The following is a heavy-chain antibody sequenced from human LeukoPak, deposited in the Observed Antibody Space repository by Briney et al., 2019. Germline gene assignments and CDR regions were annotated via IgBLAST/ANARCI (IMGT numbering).Heavy chain of an antibody. CDR2: IYYSGST. J-gene: IGHJ5*02. CDR3: ARHVGYSSSWYRGDWFDP. V-gene: IGHV4-59*08. D-gene: IGHD6-13*01. CDR1: GGSFSGYY. Sequence: SETLSLTCAVYGGSFSGYYWSWLRQPPGKGLEWIGYIYYSGSTNYNPSLKSRVTISVDTSKNQFSLKLSSVTAADTAVYYCARHVGYSSSWYRGDWFDPWGQGTLVTVSS.